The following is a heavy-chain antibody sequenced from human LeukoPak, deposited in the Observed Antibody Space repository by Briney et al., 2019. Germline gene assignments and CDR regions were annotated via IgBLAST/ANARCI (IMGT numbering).Heavy chain of an antibody. CDR1: GGSVSRGSYY. D-gene: IGHD6-13*01. CDR3: ATDSSSWSYFDY. CDR2: IYYSGST. Sequence: KSSETLSLTCTVSGGSVSRGSYYWSWIRQPPGKGLEWIGYIYYSGSTNYNPSLKSRVTISVDTSKNQFSLKLSSVTAADTAVYYCATDSSSWSYFDYWGQGTLVTVSS. V-gene: IGHV4-61*01. J-gene: IGHJ4*02.